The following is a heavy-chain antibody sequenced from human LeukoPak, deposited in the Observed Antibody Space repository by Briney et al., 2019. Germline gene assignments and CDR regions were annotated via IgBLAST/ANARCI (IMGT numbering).Heavy chain of an antibody. CDR1: GFTFSSYA. Sequence: GGSLRLSCAASGFTFSSYAMSWVRRAPGKGLEWVSAISGSGGSTYYADSVKGRFTISRDNSKNTLYLQMNSLRAEDTAVYYCAKDWYDFWSGYYPSHYYYYMDVWGKGTTVTVSS. CDR3: AKDWYDFWSGYYPSHYYYYMDV. J-gene: IGHJ6*03. V-gene: IGHV3-23*01. CDR2: ISGSGGST. D-gene: IGHD3-3*01.